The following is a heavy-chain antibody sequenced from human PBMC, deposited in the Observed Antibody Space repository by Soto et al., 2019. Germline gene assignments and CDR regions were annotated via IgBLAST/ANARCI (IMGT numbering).Heavy chain of an antibody. Sequence: VASVKVSCKASGGAFSTDAINWVRQAPGQGLEWMGGIIPLFGTPNYAQKFQGRVTITADESTTTAYMELSSLRSEDTAVYYCARICYDRSGYFYYYGMDVWGQGTTVTVSS. CDR3: ARICYDRSGYFYYYGMDV. CDR1: GGAFSTDA. V-gene: IGHV1-69*13. J-gene: IGHJ6*02. D-gene: IGHD3-22*01. CDR2: IIPLFGTP.